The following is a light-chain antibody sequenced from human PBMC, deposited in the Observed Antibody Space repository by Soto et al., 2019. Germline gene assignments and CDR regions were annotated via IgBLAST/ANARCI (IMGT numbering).Light chain of an antibody. CDR3: MQALQTPLT. CDR2: FGS. J-gene: IGKJ1*01. Sequence: DIVMTQSPLSLPVTPGEAASISCRSSQSVLNSDGYNRMDWYLQKPGRSPQLLIYFGSNRASGVHDRLSGNGSGIDFKLTIRSVEAEDVVVYYCMQALQTPLTFGQGTKVEIK. V-gene: IGKV2-28*01. CDR1: QSVLNSDGYNR.